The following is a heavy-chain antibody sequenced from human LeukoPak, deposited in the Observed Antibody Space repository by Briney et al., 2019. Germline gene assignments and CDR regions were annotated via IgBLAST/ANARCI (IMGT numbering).Heavy chain of an antibody. D-gene: IGHD3-22*01. V-gene: IGHV1-2*04. CDR3: ARDHSPLTYYYDSSGSFYDY. Sequence: ASVKVSCKASGYTFTGYYMHWVRQAPGQGLEWMGWINPNSGGTNYAQKFQGWVTMTRDTSISTAYMELSRLRSDDTAVYYCARDHSPLTYYYDSSGSFYDYWGPGPLVTVSS. CDR1: GYTFTGYY. J-gene: IGHJ4*01. CDR2: INPNSGGT.